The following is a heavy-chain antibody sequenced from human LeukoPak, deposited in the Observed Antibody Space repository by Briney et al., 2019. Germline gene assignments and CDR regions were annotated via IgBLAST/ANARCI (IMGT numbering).Heavy chain of an antibody. J-gene: IGHJ4*02. CDR2: ISYGGNNQ. D-gene: IGHD3-22*01. Sequence: GSLRLSCGASGFTFSRYAMNWVRQAPGQGLEWVAIISYGGNNQYYAESVKGRFTISRDNTKNTVYLQMNSLRPEDTAVYYCARAPDSSGYYYYFDYWGQGALVTVSS. CDR3: ARAPDSSGYYYYFDY. CDR1: GFTFSRYA. V-gene: IGHV3-30-3*01.